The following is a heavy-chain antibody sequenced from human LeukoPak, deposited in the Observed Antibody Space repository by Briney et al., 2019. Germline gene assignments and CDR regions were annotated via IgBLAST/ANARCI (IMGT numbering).Heavy chain of an antibody. D-gene: IGHD6-19*01. CDR1: GFTFSNYA. J-gene: IGHJ4*02. CDR3: VRENYSSGWYGIIDY. Sequence: GGSLRLSCAASGFTFSNYAMSWVRQAPGKGLEWVSTISGSGGSTYYADSVKGRFTISRDNSKNTLYLQMNSLRAEDTAVYYCVRENYSSGWYGIIDYWGQGTLVTVSS. V-gene: IGHV3-23*01. CDR2: ISGSGGST.